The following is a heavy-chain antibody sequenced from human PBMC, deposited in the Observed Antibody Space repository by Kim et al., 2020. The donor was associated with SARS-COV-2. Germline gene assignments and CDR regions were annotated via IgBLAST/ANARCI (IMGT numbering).Heavy chain of an antibody. V-gene: IGHV4-59*01. CDR3: ARDSD. Sequence: IYYRGSTNYNPSLKSRVTISVDTSKNQFSLKLSSVTAADTAVYYCARDSDWGQGTLVTVSS. J-gene: IGHJ4*02. CDR2: IYYRGST.